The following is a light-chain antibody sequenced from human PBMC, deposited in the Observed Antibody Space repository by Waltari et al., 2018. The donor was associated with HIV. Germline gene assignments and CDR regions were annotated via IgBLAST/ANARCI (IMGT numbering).Light chain of an antibody. J-gene: IGKJ1*01. CDR1: QGISNS. Sequence: DIQMPPSPSSLSASVLDRVTITCRASQGISNSLAWYQQKPGKAPKLLLYAASRLESGVPSRFSGSGSGTDYTLTISSLQPEDFATYYCQQYYSTPWTFGQGTKVEIK. CDR2: AAS. CDR3: QQYYSTPWT. V-gene: IGKV1-NL1*01.